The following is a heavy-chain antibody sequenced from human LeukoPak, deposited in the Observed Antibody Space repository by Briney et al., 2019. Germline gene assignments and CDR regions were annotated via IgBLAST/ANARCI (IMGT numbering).Heavy chain of an antibody. Sequence: PSETLSLTCAVYGGSFSGYYWSWIRQPPGKGLEWIGEINHSGSTNYNPSLKSRVTISVDTSKNQFSLKLSSVTAADTAVYYCARGRRVLLWFGELFAGNWFDPWGQGTLVTVSS. CDR3: ARGRRVLLWFGELFAGNWFDP. V-gene: IGHV4-34*01. D-gene: IGHD3-10*01. CDR2: INHSGST. CDR1: GGSFSGYY. J-gene: IGHJ5*02.